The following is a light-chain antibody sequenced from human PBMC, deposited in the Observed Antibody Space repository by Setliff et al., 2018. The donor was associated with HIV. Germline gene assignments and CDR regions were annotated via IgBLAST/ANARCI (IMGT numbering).Light chain of an antibody. CDR2: EVN. CDR1: RNDVGRYNF. V-gene: IGLV2-8*01. CDR3: SPYGGSDNLAI. Sequence: QSVLTQPPSASGCLGQSVTISCTGTRNDVGRYNFVSWYRQYPGKAPKLLIYEVNKRPSGVPDRFSGSKSGNTASLTVSGLQVEDEADYYCSPYGGSDNLAIFGGGTKVTVL. J-gene: IGLJ2*01.